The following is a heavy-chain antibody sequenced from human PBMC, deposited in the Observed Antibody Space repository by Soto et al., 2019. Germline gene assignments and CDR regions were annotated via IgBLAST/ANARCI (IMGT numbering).Heavy chain of an antibody. CDR1: GKSLSGYY. CDR3: ARHHVRGRTIAGAAEF. J-gene: IGHJ4*02. D-gene: IGHD1-26*01. CDR2: INHSGNT. Sequence: QVQLQQWGAGLLKPSETLSLTCAVYGKSLSGYYWSWIRQPPGKALEWIGEINHSGNTTYNPSLKSRVTISVDTSKNQLFLNLSSVTAADTAIYFCARHHVRGRTIAGAAEFWGQGTLVTVSS. V-gene: IGHV4-34*01.